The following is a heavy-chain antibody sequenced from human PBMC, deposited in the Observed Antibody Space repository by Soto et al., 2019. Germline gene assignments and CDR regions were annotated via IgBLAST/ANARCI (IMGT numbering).Heavy chain of an antibody. Sequence: EVQLSESGGGLVQPGGSLRLSCAASGLTFSRADLSWVRQAPGKGLEWVSAISGSGGDIHYADSVKGRFTVSRDNPKNTLFLQMSSLRVEDTAIYYCATHSCDHWGQGTLVTVSS. J-gene: IGHJ4*02. CDR2: ISGSGGDI. CDR3: ATHSCDH. CDR1: GLTFSRAD. V-gene: IGHV3-23*01.